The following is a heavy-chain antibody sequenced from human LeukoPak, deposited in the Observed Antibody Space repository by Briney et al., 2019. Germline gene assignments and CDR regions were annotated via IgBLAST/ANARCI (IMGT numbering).Heavy chain of an antibody. CDR3: ARVVSGRQWLVYYFDY. CDR1: GFTFSSYW. J-gene: IGHJ4*02. Sequence: GGSLRLSCAASGFTFSSYWMSWVRLAPGKGLEWVANIKQDGSAKFYVESVKGRFTISRDNAKNSLYLQMNSLRAEDTTVYYCARVVSGRQWLVYYFDYWGQGTLVTVSS. D-gene: IGHD6-19*01. V-gene: IGHV3-7*01. CDR2: IKQDGSAK.